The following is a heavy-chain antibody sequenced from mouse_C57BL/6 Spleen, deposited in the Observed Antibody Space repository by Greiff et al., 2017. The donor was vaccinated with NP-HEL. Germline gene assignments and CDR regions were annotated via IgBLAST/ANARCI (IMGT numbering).Heavy chain of an antibody. J-gene: IGHJ1*03. CDR2: ISSGSSTI. Sequence: DVMLVESGGGLVKPGGSLKLSCAASGFTFSDYGMHWVRQAPEKGLEWVAYISSGSSTIYYADTVKGRFTISRDNAKNTLFLQMTSLRSEDTAMYDWARRTTVVDWYFDVWGTGTTVTVSS. CDR1: GFTFSDYG. V-gene: IGHV5-17*01. CDR3: ARRTTVVDWYFDV. D-gene: IGHD1-1*01.